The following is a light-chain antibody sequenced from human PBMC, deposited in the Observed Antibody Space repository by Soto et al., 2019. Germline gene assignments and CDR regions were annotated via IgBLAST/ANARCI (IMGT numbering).Light chain of an antibody. J-gene: IGLJ3*02. V-gene: IGLV2-14*01. Sequence: QSVLTQPASVSGSPGQSITISCTGTSSDVGGYNYVSWYQQHPGKAPKLMIYEVSNRPSGVSNRFSGSKSGNTASLTISGLQAEDEADYYCSSYTSSSLWVSGGGTKVTVL. CDR3: SSYTSSSLWV. CDR1: SSDVGGYNY. CDR2: EVS.